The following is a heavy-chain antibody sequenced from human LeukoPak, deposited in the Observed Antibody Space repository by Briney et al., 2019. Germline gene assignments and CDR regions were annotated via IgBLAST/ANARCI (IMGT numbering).Heavy chain of an antibody. CDR3: ASAGSHSYFDS. Sequence: GGSLRLSCAASGFTFSSYAMSWVRQAPGKGLGWVSAINPTGGSTYYADSVKGRFTISRDNSKNTLYLQMNSLRAEDTAVYFCASAGSHSYFDSWGPGTPVTVSS. J-gene: IGHJ4*02. V-gene: IGHV3-23*01. D-gene: IGHD6-13*01. CDR1: GFTFSSYA. CDR2: INPTGGST.